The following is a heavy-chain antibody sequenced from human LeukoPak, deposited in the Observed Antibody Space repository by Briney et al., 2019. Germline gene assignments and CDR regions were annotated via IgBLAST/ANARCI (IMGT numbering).Heavy chain of an antibody. CDR3: ASGWPYYYYGMDV. V-gene: IGHV4-34*01. CDR2: INHSGST. J-gene: IGHJ6*02. CDR1: GGSFSGYY. D-gene: IGHD5-12*01. Sequence: SETLSLTCAVYGGSFSGYYWSWIRQPPGKGLEWIGEINHSGSTNYNPSLKSRVTISVDTSKNQFSLKLSSVTAADTAVCYCASGWPYYYYGMDVWGHGTTVTVSS.